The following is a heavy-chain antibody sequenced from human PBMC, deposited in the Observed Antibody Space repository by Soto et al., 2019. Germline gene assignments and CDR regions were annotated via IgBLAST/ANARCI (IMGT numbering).Heavy chain of an antibody. J-gene: IGHJ4*02. V-gene: IGHV5-51*01. Sequence: GESLKISCKSSGYIFSSYWIWCVLEMPGKGLEWMGLIHPRDSDTRYSPSFQGQVTISADKSISTAYLQWSSLKASDTDMYYCVRPPDYWSPFDYWGQGTLVTVSS. CDR2: IHPRDSDT. D-gene: IGHD1-1*01. CDR1: GYIFSSYW. CDR3: VRPPDYWSPFDY.